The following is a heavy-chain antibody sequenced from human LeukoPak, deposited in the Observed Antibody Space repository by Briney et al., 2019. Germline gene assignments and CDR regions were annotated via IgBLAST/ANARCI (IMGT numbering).Heavy chain of an antibody. CDR1: GGSISSYY. Sequence: SETLSLTCTVSGGSISSYYWSWIRQPAGQGLEWIGRIYTSGSTNYNPSLKSRVTMSVDTSKNQFSLKLSSVTAADTAVYYCARDLYYYDSSGPFDYWGQGTLVTVSS. CDR3: ARDLYYYDSSGPFDY. D-gene: IGHD3-22*01. CDR2: IYTSGST. J-gene: IGHJ4*02. V-gene: IGHV4-4*07.